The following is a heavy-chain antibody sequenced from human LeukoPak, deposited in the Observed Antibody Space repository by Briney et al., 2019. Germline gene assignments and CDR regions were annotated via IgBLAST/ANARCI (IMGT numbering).Heavy chain of an antibody. J-gene: IGHJ4*02. Sequence: PGGSLRLSCAASGFTFSSYGMHWVRQAPGKGLEWVAFIRYDGSNKYYADSVKGRFTISRDNSKNTLYLQMNSLRAEDTAVYYCAKVRVGATLLADYWGQGTLVTVSS. D-gene: IGHD1-26*01. CDR3: AKVRVGATLLADY. V-gene: IGHV3-30*02. CDR2: IRYDGSNK. CDR1: GFTFSSYG.